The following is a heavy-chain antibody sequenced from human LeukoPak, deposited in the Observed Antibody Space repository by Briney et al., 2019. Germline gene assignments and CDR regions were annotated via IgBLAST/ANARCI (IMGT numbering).Heavy chain of an antibody. J-gene: IGHJ6*03. CDR2: ISGSGGST. Sequence: GGSLRLSCAASGFTSSSYAMSWVRQAPGKGLEWVSAISGSGGSTYYADSVKGRFTISRDNSKNTLYLQMDSLRAEDTAVYYCAKLVVSGYCSSTSCYTDYYYYMDVWGKGTTVTVSS. D-gene: IGHD2-2*02. V-gene: IGHV3-23*01. CDR3: AKLVVSGYCSSTSCYTDYYYYMDV. CDR1: GFTSSSYA.